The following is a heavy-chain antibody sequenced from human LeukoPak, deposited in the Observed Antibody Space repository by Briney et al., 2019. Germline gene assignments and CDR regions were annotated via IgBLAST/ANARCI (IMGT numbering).Heavy chain of an antibody. CDR3: AVDIVVVPAAP. D-gene: IGHD2-2*03. CDR2: MNPNSGNT. CDR1: GYTFTNYG. J-gene: IGHJ5*02. Sequence: ASVKVSCKASGYTFTNYGITWVRQAPGQGLEWMGWMNPNSGNTGYAQKFQGRVTMTRNTSISTAYMELSSLRSEDTAVYYCAVDIVVVPAAPWSQGTLVTVSS. V-gene: IGHV1-8*02.